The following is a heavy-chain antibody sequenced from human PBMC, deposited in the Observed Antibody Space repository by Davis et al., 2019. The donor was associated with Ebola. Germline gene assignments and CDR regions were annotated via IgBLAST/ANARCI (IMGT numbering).Heavy chain of an antibody. D-gene: IGHD3-3*01. CDR2: MNPNSGNT. CDR3: ARVQYYDFWSGYYPLYFDY. V-gene: IGHV1-8*01. J-gene: IGHJ4*02. Sequence: ASVKVSCKASGYTFTSFDINWVRQATGQGLEWMGWMNPNSGNTGYAQKFQGRVTMTRDTSISTAYMELSRLRSDDTAVYYCARVQYYDFWSGYYPLYFDYWGQGTLVTVSS. CDR1: GYTFTSFD.